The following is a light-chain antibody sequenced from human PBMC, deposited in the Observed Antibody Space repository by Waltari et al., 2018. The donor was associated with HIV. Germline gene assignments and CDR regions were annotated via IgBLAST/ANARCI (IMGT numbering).Light chain of an antibody. CDR2: ENH. J-gene: IGLJ2*01. CDR1: TSNIGENF. Sequence: QSVLTQPPSVSAAPGQKVTISCSGSTSNIGENFVSWYQQLPGTAPRLPIYENHHRPSGTPDRFSGSKSGTSATLGITGLQAGDEAVYFCGTWDNSLSAGVFGGGTRLTVL. CDR3: GTWDNSLSAGV. V-gene: IGLV1-51*02.